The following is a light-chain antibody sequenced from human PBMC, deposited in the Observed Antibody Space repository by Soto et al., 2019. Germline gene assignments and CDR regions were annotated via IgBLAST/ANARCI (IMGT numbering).Light chain of an antibody. CDR2: AAS. Sequence: EIVLTQSPGTLSLSPGERATLSCRASQSLNTNSLAWYQQKPGQTPRLLIYAASTRDTDIPDRFIGNGSGTDFALTITRLEPEDFALYYCQQYNASPLTFGPGTKVD. V-gene: IGKV3-20*01. CDR1: QSLNTNS. CDR3: QQYNASPLT. J-gene: IGKJ3*01.